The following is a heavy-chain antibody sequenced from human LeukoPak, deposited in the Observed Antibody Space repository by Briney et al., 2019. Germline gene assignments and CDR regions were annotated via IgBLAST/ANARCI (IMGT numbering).Heavy chain of an antibody. CDR2: ISGSGGST. CDR3: TTDHGLGYYDSSGYYY. V-gene: IGHV3-23*01. CDR1: GFTFSSYG. Sequence: GGTLRLSCAASGFTFSSYGMSWVRQAPGKGLEWVSAISGSGGSTYYADSVKGRFTISRGNSKNTLYLQMNSLKTEDTAVYYCTTDHGLGYYDSSGYYYWGQGTLVTVSS. D-gene: IGHD3-22*01. J-gene: IGHJ4*02.